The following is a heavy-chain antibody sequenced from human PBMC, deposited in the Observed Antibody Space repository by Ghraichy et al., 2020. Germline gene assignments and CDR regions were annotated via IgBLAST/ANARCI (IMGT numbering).Heavy chain of an antibody. CDR2: IWYDGSNK. V-gene: IGHV3-33*01. D-gene: IGHD1-26*01. CDR3: ARLLVGATRRFWYFDL. J-gene: IGHJ2*01. CDR1: GFTFSSYG. Sequence: GGSLRLSCAASGFTFSSYGMHWVRQAPGKGLEWVAVIWYDGSNKYYADSVKGRFTISRDNSKNTLYLQMNSLRAEDTAVYYCARLLVGATRRFWYFDLWGRGTLVTVSS.